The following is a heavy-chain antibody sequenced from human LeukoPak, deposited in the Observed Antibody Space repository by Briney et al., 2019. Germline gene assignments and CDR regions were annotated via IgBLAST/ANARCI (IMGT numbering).Heavy chain of an antibody. V-gene: IGHV4-34*01. CDR2: INHSGST. CDR1: GGSISSYY. J-gene: IGHJ3*02. Sequence: SETLSLTCTVSGGSISSYYWSWIRQPPGKGLEWIGEINHSGSTNYNPSLKSRVTISVDTSKNQFSLKLSSVTAADTAVYYCARRTRGKGRPYYYDSSGYPYAFDIWGQGTMVTVSS. CDR3: ARRTRGKGRPYYYDSSGYPYAFDI. D-gene: IGHD3-22*01.